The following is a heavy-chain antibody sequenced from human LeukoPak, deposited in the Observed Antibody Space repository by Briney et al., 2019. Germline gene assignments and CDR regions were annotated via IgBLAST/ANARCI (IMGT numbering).Heavy chain of an antibody. J-gene: IGHJ4*02. CDR1: GFTFSSYA. Sequence: GGSLRLPCAASGFTFSSYAMHWVRQAPGKGLEWVAVISYDGSNKYYADSVKGRFTISRDNSKNTLYLQMNSLRAGDTAVYYCARVRFPASGSHFDYWGQGTLVTVSS. CDR3: ARVRFPASGSHFDY. D-gene: IGHD2-15*01. V-gene: IGHV3-30*04. CDR2: ISYDGSNK.